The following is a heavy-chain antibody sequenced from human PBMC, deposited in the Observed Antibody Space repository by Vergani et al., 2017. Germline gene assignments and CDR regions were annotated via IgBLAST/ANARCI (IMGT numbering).Heavy chain of an antibody. J-gene: IGHJ4*02. D-gene: IGHD3-22*01. CDR2: IIPIFGTA. CDR1: GCTFSSYA. CDR3: ARDTLGENYYDSSGYFDY. V-gene: IGHV1-69*06. Sequence: QVQLVQSGAEVKKPGSSVKVSCKASGCTFSSYAISWVRQAPGQGLEWMGGIIPIFGTANYAQKFQGRVTITADKSTSTAYMELSSLRSEDTAVYYCARDTLGENYYDSSGYFDYWGQGTLVTVSS.